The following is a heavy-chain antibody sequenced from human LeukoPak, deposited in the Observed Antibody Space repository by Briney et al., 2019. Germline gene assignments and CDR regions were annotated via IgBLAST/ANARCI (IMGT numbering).Heavy chain of an antibody. D-gene: IGHD3-3*01. CDR3: AREDSITIFGVVKNAFDI. Sequence: SETLSLTYTVSGGSISSHYWSWIRQPPGKGLEWIGRIYTSGSTNYNPSLKSRVTMSVDTSKKQFSLKLSSVTAADTAVYYCAREDSITIFGVVKNAFDIWGQGTMVTVSS. V-gene: IGHV4-4*07. CDR2: IYTSGST. J-gene: IGHJ3*02. CDR1: GGSISSHY.